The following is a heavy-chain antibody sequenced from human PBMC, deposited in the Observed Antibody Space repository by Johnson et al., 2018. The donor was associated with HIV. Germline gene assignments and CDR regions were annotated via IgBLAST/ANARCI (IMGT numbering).Heavy chain of an antibody. J-gene: IGHJ3*02. Sequence: VQLVESGGGLVQPGGSLRLSCVGSGFTFSSYWMHWVRQAPGKGLVWVSRINNDGGSTTYADSVKGRFTISRDNAKNTLYLQMNSLRAEDTAVYYCARERIGYSSSGDAFDIWGQGTMVTVSS. CDR3: ARERIGYSSSGDAFDI. D-gene: IGHD2-2*01. V-gene: IGHV3-74*03. CDR1: GFTFSSYW. CDR2: INNDGGST.